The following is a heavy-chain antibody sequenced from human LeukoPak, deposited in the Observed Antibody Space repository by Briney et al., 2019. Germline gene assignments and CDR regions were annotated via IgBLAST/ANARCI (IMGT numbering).Heavy chain of an antibody. CDR3: ARDRGKDYFGD. J-gene: IGHJ4*02. D-gene: IGHD4-23*01. CDR2: ISGNSNII. Sequence: PGGSLRLSCAASGFTFSNYNMNWVRQAPGKGLEWVSYISGNSNIIYYADSVKGRFTISRDNAKNSLYLRMTSLRDEDTAVYYCARDRGKDYFGDWGQGTQVTVSS. V-gene: IGHV3-48*02. CDR1: GFTFSNYN.